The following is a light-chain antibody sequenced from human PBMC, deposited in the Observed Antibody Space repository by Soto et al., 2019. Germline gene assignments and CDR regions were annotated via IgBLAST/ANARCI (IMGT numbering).Light chain of an antibody. J-gene: IGLJ2*01. V-gene: IGLV2-23*01. Sequence: QSALTQPASVSGSPGQSITISCTGTSSDVGGYNYVSWYQQHPGKAPKLIIYEGTERPSGVSNRFSASKSGNTASLTISGLQPEDEADYYCCSYAGPSTIFGGGTKLTVL. CDR3: CSYAGPSTI. CDR2: EGT. CDR1: SSDVGGYNY.